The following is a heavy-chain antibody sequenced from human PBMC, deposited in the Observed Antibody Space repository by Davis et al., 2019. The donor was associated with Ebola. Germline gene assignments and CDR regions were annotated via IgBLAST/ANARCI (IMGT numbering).Heavy chain of an antibody. J-gene: IGHJ6*04. CDR2: INSDGSST. V-gene: IGHV3-74*01. CDR3: ARDELRYFDWSFYGMDV. D-gene: IGHD3-9*01. Sequence: GESLKISCAASGFTFSTYAMTWVRQAPGKGLVWVSRINSDGSSTSYADSVKGRFTISRDNAKNTLYLQMNSLRAEDTAVYYCARDELRYFDWSFYGMDVWGKGTTVTVSS. CDR1: GFTFSTYA.